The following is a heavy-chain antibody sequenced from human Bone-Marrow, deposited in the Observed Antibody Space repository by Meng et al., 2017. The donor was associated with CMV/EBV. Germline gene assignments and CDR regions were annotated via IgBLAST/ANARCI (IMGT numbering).Heavy chain of an antibody. Sequence: SETLSLTCTVSGGSISSGGYYWSWIRQPPGKGLEWIGYTFYSGNTKYNPSLEGRVIISVDPSKNQFSLSLTSLTAADTAVYYCARDVTPDFWGQGTLVTVSS. CDR1: GGSISSGGYY. CDR2: TFYSGNT. J-gene: IGHJ4*02. CDR3: ARDVTPDF. V-gene: IGHV4-61*08. D-gene: IGHD5-18*01.